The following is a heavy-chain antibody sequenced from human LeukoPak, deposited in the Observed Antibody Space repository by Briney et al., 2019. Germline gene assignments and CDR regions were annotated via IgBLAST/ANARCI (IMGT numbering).Heavy chain of an antibody. CDR1: GGSFSGYY. V-gene: IGHV4-34*01. CDR3: ARGQDYYGSGSYYNWFDP. J-gene: IGHJ5*02. Sequence: SETLSLTCAVYGGSFSGYYWSWTRQPPGKGLEWIGGINHSGSTNYNPSLKSRVTISVDTSKNQFSLKLSSVTAADTAVYYCARGQDYYGSGSYYNWFDPWGQGTLVTVSS. D-gene: IGHD3-10*01. CDR2: INHSGST.